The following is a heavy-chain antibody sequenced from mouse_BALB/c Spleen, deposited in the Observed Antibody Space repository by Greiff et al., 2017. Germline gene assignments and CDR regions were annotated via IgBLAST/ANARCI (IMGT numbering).Heavy chain of an antibody. CDR3: ARREAYYYGSAMGGAMDY. Sequence: EVKLVESGGGLVQPGGSRKLSCAASGFTFSSFGMHWVRQAPEKGLEWVAYISSGSSTIYYADTVKGRFTISRDNPKNTLFLQMTSLRSEDTAMYYCARREAYYYGSAMGGAMDYWGQGTSVTVSS. CDR1: GFTFSSFG. CDR2: ISSGSSTI. V-gene: IGHV5-17*02. J-gene: IGHJ4*01. D-gene: IGHD1-1*01.